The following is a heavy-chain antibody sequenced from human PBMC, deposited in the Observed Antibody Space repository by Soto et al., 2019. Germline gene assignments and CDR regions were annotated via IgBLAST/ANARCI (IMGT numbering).Heavy chain of an antibody. Sequence: GGSLRLSCAASGFTFDDYGMSWVRQAPGKGLEWVSGINWNGGSTGYADSVKGGFTISRDNAKNSLYLQMNSLRAEDTALYHCARDLRYSYGSGSYPSDAFDIWGQGTMVTVSS. CDR2: INWNGGST. CDR3: ARDLRYSYGSGSYPSDAFDI. V-gene: IGHV3-20*01. J-gene: IGHJ3*02. D-gene: IGHD3-10*01. CDR1: GFTFDDYG.